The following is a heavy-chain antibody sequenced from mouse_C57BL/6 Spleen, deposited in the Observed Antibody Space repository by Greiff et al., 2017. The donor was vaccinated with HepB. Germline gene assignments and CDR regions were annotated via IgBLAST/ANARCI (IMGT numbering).Heavy chain of an antibody. CDR1: GYTFTGYW. CDR2: ILPGSGST. V-gene: IGHV1-9*01. J-gene: IGHJ3*01. Sequence: VKVVESGAELMKPGASVKLSCKATGYTFTGYWIEWVKQRPGHGLEWIGEILPGSGSTNYNEKFKGKATFTADTSSNTAYMQLSSLTTEDSAIYYCARSLYYDYDGGFAYWGQGTLVTVSA. D-gene: IGHD2-4*01. CDR3: ARSLYYDYDGGFAY.